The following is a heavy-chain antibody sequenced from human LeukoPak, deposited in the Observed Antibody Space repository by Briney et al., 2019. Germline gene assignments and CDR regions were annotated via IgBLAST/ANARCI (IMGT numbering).Heavy chain of an antibody. J-gene: IGHJ4*02. CDR3: ARDLGTTGTGDY. CDR1: GGSISSGGYY. V-gene: IGHV4-30-2*01. CDR2: IYHSGST. D-gene: IGHD1-1*01. Sequence: SETLSLTCTVSGGSISSGGYYWSWIRQPPGKGLEWIGYIYHSGSTYYNPSLKSRVTISVDRSKNQFPLKLSSVTTADTAVYYCARDLGTTGTGDYWGQGTLVTVSS.